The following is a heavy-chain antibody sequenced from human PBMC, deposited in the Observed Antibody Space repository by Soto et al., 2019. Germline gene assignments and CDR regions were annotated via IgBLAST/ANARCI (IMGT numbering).Heavy chain of an antibody. J-gene: IGHJ6*02. CDR3: ARHGTSGYDYYYYGMDV. CDR2: IYPGDSDT. CDR1: GYSFTSYW. D-gene: IGHD5-12*01. V-gene: IGHV5-51*01. Sequence: GESLKISCKGSGYSFTSYWIGWVRQMPGKDLEWMGIIYPGDSDTRYSPSFQGQVTISADKSISTAYLQWSSLKASDTAMYYCARHGTSGYDYYYYGMDVWGQGTTVTVSS.